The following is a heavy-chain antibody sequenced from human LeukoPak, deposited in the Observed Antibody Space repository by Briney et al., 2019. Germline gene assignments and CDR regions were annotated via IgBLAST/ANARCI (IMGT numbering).Heavy chain of an antibody. J-gene: IGHJ4*02. CDR1: GFTFSIYW. Sequence: GGPLRLSCAASGFTFSIYWMSWLRHVPEKGLVWVSGINGDVTNIKYADSVKCRFTVSRDNTKNTLYLQMNSLGVDDTAVYYCARDPGKGGSFSDWGQGTLVTVSS. V-gene: IGHV3-74*03. CDR2: INGDVTNI. CDR3: ARDPGKGGSFSD. D-gene: IGHD1-26*01.